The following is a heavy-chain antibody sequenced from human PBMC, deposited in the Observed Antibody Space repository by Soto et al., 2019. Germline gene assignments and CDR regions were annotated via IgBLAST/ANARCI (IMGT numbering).Heavy chain of an antibody. J-gene: IGHJ5*02. CDR2: FYTSGNT. CDR1: GGSVSSYY. Sequence: SETVSLTCTVSGGSVSSYYWSWIRQPAGKGLEWIGRFYTSGNTNYNPSLKSRVTMSLDTSKNQFSLKLSSVTAADTAVYFCASDSTGWFDPWGQGTLVTVSS. V-gene: IGHV4-4*07. D-gene: IGHD7-27*01. CDR3: ASDSTGWFDP.